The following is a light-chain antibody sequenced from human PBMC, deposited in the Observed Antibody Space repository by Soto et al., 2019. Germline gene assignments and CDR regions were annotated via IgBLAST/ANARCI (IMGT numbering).Light chain of an antibody. CDR2: GAS. J-gene: IGKJ3*01. CDR3: QQYNNWPPFT. CDR1: QSVSSN. V-gene: IGKV3D-15*01. Sequence: VLIQSPATLSVSPGERATLSCRASQSVSSNLAWYQQKPGQAPRLLIYGASTRATGIPARFSGSGSGTEFTLTISSLQSEDFAVYYCQQYNNWPPFTFGPGTKVDIK.